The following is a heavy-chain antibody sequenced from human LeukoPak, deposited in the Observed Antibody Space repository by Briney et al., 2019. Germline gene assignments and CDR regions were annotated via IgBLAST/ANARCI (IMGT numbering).Heavy chain of an antibody. Sequence: SETLSLTCTVSGGSISSNTYYWGWIRQPPVKGLEWIGSIYYSGSTYYNPSLKSRVTISVDTSKNQFSLKLSSVTAADTAVYYCARDYQGGYGDKTVDYWDQGTLVTVSS. V-gene: IGHV4-39*07. CDR3: ARDYQGGYGDKTVDY. CDR2: IYYSGST. CDR1: GGSISSNTYY. D-gene: IGHD5-18*01. J-gene: IGHJ4*02.